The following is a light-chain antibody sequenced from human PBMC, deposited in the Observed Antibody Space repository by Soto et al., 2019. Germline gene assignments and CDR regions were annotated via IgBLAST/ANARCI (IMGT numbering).Light chain of an antibody. CDR1: SSDFGSYNY. CDR3: NSYTSTNTWV. Sequence: QSALTQPASVSGSPGQSITISCTGTSSDFGSYNYVSWYQQHPGEAPKLMIYEVSNRPSGVSNRFSGSNSGNTASLTISGLQAEDEADYYCNSYTSTNTWVFGTGTKLTVL. CDR2: EVS. J-gene: IGLJ1*01. V-gene: IGLV2-14*01.